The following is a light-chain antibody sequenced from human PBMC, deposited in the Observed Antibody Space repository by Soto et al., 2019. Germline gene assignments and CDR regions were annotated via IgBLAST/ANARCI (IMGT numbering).Light chain of an antibody. Sequence: DIQMTQSPSTLSASVGDRVTITCRASQSISSWLAWYQQKPGKAPKLLIYKASSLESGVPSRISGRGSGTEFTLTISSLQPEDCATYYCQQSYNTPWTFGQGTKVDI. CDR3: QQSYNTPWT. J-gene: IGKJ1*01. V-gene: IGKV1-5*03. CDR1: QSISSW. CDR2: KAS.